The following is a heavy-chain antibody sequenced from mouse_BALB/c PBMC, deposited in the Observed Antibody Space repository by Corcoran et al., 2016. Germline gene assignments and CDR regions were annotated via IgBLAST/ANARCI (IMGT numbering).Heavy chain of an antibody. CDR1: GYSITSGYY. CDR3: ARDYGSSSFAY. Sequence: DVQLQESGPGLVKPSQSLSLTCSVTGYSITSGYYWNWIRQFPGNKLEWMGYISYDGSNNYNPSLKNRISLTRDTSKNQFFLKLNSVTTEDTATYYCARDYGSSSFAYWGQGTLVTVSA. J-gene: IGHJ3*01. D-gene: IGHD1-1*01. V-gene: IGHV3-6*02. CDR2: ISYDGSN.